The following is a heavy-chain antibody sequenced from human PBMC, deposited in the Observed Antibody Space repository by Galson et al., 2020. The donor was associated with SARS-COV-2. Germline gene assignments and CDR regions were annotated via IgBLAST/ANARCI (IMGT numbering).Heavy chain of an antibody. D-gene: IGHD3-22*01. J-gene: IGHJ3*01. CDR3: ARVFMNHFDTSGYHGALDL. Sequence: SGPTLVKPTQTLTLTCTLSGFSLDTIGMCVSWIRQTPGKALEWLARIDWEDDRFYNTSLRTRLTISRDTSKTQVVLMMTDMDPVDTATYYCARVFMNHFDTSGYHGALDLWGQGTMVTVSS. CDR1: GFSLDTIGMC. V-gene: IGHV2-70*17. CDR2: IDWEDDR.